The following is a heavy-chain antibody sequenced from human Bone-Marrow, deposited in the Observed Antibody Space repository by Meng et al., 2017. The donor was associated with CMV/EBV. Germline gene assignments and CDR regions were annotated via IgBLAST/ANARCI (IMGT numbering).Heavy chain of an antibody. V-gene: IGHV3-30*18. D-gene: IGHD1-14*01. Sequence: AASGVTFSNNGMQWVRQAPGKGLEWVAVISYDGSNRYYADSVKGRFTISRDNSNSTLNLQMNSLRVEDTAVYYCAKDLAGTLRFDPWGQGTLVTVSS. CDR3: AKDLAGTLRFDP. CDR2: ISYDGSNR. CDR1: GVTFSNNG. J-gene: IGHJ5*02.